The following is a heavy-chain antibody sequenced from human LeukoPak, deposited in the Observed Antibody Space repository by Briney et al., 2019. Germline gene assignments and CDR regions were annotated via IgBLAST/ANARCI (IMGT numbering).Heavy chain of an antibody. D-gene: IGHD2-2*01. CDR1: GYTFTGYH. CDR3: ARDYCSSTSCLFDY. V-gene: IGHV1-2*06. Sequence: ASVKVSCTASGYTFTGYHMHWVRQAPGQGLEWMGRINPNSGDTNYAQKFQGRVTMTRDTSISTAYMELSRLRSDDTAVYYCARDYCSSTSCLFDYWGQGTLVTVSS. CDR2: INPNSGDT. J-gene: IGHJ4*02.